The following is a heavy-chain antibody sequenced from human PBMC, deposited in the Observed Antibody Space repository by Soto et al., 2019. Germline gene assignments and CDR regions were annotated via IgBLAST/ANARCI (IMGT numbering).Heavy chain of an antibody. CDR3: ARGGSWTTQIYYYYGMDV. D-gene: IGHD2-15*01. J-gene: IGHJ6*02. V-gene: IGHV3-30-3*01. Sequence: GGSLRLSCAASGFTFSSYAMHWVRQAPGKGLEWVAVISYDGSNKYYADSVKGRFTISRDNSKNTLYLQMNSLRAEDTAVYYCARGGSWTTQIYYYYGMDVWGQGTTVTVSS. CDR1: GFTFSSYA. CDR2: ISYDGSNK.